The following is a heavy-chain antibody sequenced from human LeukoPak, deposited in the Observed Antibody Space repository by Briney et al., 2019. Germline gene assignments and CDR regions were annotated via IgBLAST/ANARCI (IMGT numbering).Heavy chain of an antibody. V-gene: IGHV3-21*01. D-gene: IGHD3-22*01. Sequence: GGSLRLSCAASGFTFSSYSMNWVRQAPGKGLEWVSSISSSNIYYADSVKGRFTISRDNAKNSLYLQMNSLRAEDTAVYYCARAHPPYYYDSSGYYPPDVWGQGTTVTDSS. J-gene: IGHJ6*02. CDR1: GFTFSSYS. CDR2: ISSSNI. CDR3: ARAHPPYYYDSSGYYPPDV.